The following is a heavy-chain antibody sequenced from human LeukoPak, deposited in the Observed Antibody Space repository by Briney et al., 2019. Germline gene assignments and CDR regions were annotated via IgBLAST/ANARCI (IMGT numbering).Heavy chain of an antibody. CDR3: ARSEINDYMNY. J-gene: IGHJ4*02. CDR2: IYTSGST. CDR1: GGSISSGSYY. Sequence: PSETLSLTCTGSGGSISSGSYYWSWIRQPPGKRLEWIGRIYTSGSTNYNPSLKSRVTISVDTLKNQFSLKMTSVTAADTAFYFCARSEINDYMNYWGQGMPVTVSS. V-gene: IGHV4-61*02. D-gene: IGHD4-11*01.